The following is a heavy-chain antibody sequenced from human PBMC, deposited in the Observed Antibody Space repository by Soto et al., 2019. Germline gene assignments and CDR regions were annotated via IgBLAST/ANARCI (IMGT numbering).Heavy chain of an antibody. CDR3: AKDQALTYYYDSSGYNALDY. V-gene: IGHV3-23*01. Sequence: GGSLSLSCAASGFTFSSYAMSWVRQAPGKGLEWVPAISGSGGSTYYADSVKGRFTISRDNSKNTLYLQMNSLRAEDTAVYYCAKDQALTYYYDSSGYNALDYWGQGTLVTVSS. J-gene: IGHJ4*02. D-gene: IGHD3-22*01. CDR1: GFTFSSYA. CDR2: ISGSGGST.